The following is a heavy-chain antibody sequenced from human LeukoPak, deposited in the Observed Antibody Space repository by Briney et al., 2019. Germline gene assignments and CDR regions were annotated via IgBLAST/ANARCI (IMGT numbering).Heavy chain of an antibody. CDR3: ARRRGIAAAGGDWFDP. J-gene: IGHJ5*02. Sequence: SETLSLTCTVSGGSISSYYWRWIRQPPGKGLECIGYISYSGSTNYNPSLKSRVTISVDPSKNQFSLKLSSVTAADTAVYYCARRRGIAAAGGDWFDPWGQGTLVTVSS. CDR1: GGSISSYY. CDR2: ISYSGST. V-gene: IGHV4-59*08. D-gene: IGHD6-13*01.